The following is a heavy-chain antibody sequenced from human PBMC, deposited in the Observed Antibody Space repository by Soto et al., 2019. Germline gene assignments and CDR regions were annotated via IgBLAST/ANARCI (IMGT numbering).Heavy chain of an antibody. D-gene: IGHD3-22*01. CDR1: GGTFSSYA. V-gene: IGHV1-69*01. Sequence: QVQLVQSGAEVKKPGSSVKVSCKASGGTFSSYAISCVRQAPGQGLEWMGGIIPIFGTANYAQKFQGRVTITADESTRTAYMELSSLRSEDTAVYDCARDLFEGVDPFRAYYYDSSGYWGQGTLVTVSS. CDR2: IIPIFGTA. J-gene: IGHJ4*02. CDR3: ARDLFEGVDPFRAYYYDSSGY.